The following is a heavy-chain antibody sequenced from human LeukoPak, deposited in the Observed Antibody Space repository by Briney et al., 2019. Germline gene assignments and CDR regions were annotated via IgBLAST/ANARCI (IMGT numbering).Heavy chain of an antibody. Sequence: GASVKVSCKASGYTFTSYGISWVRQAPGQGLEWMGWISAYNGNTNYAQKLQGRVTMTTDTSTSTAYMELRSLRSDDTAVYYCARGILRYFDWLLDNDAFDMWGQGTMVTVSS. CDR3: ARGILRYFDWLLDNDAFDM. D-gene: IGHD3-9*01. V-gene: IGHV1-18*01. CDR2: ISAYNGNT. J-gene: IGHJ3*02. CDR1: GYTFTSYG.